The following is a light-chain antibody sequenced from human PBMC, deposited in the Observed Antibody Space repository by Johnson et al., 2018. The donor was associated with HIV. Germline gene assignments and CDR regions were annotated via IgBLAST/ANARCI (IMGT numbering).Light chain of an antibody. V-gene: IGLV1-51*02. Sequence: QSVLTQPPSVSAAPGQKVTISCSGSSSNIGNNYVSWYQQLPGTAPKLLIYENNKRPPGIPDRFSGSKYGTSATLGITRLQTGDEADDYCGTWDSGLSAGNVFGTGTKVTVL. J-gene: IGLJ1*01. CDR2: ENN. CDR1: SSNIGNNY. CDR3: GTWDSGLSAGNV.